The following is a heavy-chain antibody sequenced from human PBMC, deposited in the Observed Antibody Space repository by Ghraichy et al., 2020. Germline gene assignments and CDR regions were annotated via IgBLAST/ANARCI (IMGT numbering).Heavy chain of an antibody. CDR3: ARLRLRRLDY. Sequence: ASVKVSGKASGYIFTNYAIHWVRQAPGQRLEWMGWIHAGNGNTKYSQNFQSRVTISRDTSASTAYMELSSLRSEDTAVYFCARLRLRRLDYWGQGTLVTVSS. D-gene: IGHD2-21*02. V-gene: IGHV1-3*01. CDR1: GYIFTNYA. J-gene: IGHJ4*02. CDR2: IHAGNGNT.